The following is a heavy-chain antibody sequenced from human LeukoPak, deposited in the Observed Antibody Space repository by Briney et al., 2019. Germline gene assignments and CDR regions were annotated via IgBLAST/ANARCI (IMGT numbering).Heavy chain of an antibody. CDR1: GFTFTSIA. V-gene: IGHV3-23*01. J-gene: IGHJ4*02. D-gene: IGHD1-1*01. CDR3: AKGQERDDGVFDF. Sequence: PGGSLRLSCAASGFTFTSIAMTWVRQAPGKGLEWVSTIRGTGDSTHYADSVKGRFIISRDKSKNMLYLQMNGLRAEDTAIYYCAKGQERDDGVFDFWGQGTLVTVSS. CDR2: IRGTGDST.